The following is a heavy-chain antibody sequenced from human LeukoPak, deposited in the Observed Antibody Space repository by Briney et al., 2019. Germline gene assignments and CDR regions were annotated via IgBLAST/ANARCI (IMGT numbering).Heavy chain of an antibody. CDR3: ARGRGSSSKGLGGY. J-gene: IGHJ4*02. V-gene: IGHV4-34*01. D-gene: IGHD6-6*01. CDR1: GGSFSGYY. CDR2: INHSGST. Sequence: SETLSLTCAVYGGSFSGYYWSWIRQPPGKGLEWIGEINHSGSTNYNPSLKSRASISVDTSKNQFSLKLSSVTAADTAVYYCARGRGSSSKGLGGYWGQGTLVTVSS.